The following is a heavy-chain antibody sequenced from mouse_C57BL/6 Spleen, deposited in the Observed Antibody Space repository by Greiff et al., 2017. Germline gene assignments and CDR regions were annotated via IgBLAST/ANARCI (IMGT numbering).Heavy chain of an antibody. D-gene: IGHD1-1*01. CDR1: GFTFSDYG. V-gene: IGHV5-17*01. Sequence: EVKVVESGGGLVKPGGSLKLSCAASGFTFSDYGLHWVRQAPGKGLEWVAYISSGSSTIYYADTVKGRFTISRDNAKNTLFLQMTSLRSEDTAMYYCARDYGSSYYFDYWGQGTTLTVSS. J-gene: IGHJ2*01. CDR3: ARDYGSSYYFDY. CDR2: ISSGSSTI.